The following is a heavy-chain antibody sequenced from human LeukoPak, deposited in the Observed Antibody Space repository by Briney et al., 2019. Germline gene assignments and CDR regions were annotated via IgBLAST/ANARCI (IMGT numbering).Heavy chain of an antibody. Sequence: SETLSLTCTVSGGSISSYYWSWIRQPPGKGLEWIGYIYYSGSTNYNPSLKSRVTISVDTSKNQFSLNLSSVTAADTAVYFCLYGGNSGDWVYWGQGTLVTVSS. V-gene: IGHV4-59*12. CDR3: LYGGNSGDWVY. CDR1: GGSISSYY. J-gene: IGHJ4*02. D-gene: IGHD4-23*01. CDR2: IYYSGST.